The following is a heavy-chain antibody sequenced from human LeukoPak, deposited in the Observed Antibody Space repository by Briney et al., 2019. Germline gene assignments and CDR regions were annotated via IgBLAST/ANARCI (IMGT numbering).Heavy chain of an antibody. J-gene: IGHJ4*02. D-gene: IGHD3-22*01. CDR1: GFTFSSYA. V-gene: IGHV3-23*01. CDR2: ISGSGGST. Sequence: GGSLRLSCAASGFTFSSYAMSWVRQAPGKGLEWVSAISGSGGSTYYADSVKGRFTISRDNSKNTLYLQMNSLRAEDTAVYYCAKDTYYYDSSGTFDYWGQGTLVTVSS. CDR3: AKDTYYYDSSGTFDY.